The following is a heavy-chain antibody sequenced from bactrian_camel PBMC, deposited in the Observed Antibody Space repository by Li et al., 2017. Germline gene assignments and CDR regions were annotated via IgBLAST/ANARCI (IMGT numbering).Heavy chain of an antibody. D-gene: IGHD3*01. J-gene: IGHJ4*01. V-gene: IGHV3S53*01. CDR1: GSTYMQC. Sequence: QLVESGGDTVQVGGSLRLACSMSGSTYMQCMAWFREVPGKERERVARTVVAGNSTYLDSARSRFTITQDRAKNTLYLQMNSLKSEDTAMYYCAADRAGVACRSTRGDNYWGQGTQVTVS. CDR2: TVVAGNS. CDR3: AADRAGVACRSTRGDNY.